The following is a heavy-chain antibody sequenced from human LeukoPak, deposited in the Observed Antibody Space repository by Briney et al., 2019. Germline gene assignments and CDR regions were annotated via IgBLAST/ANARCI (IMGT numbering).Heavy chain of an antibody. Sequence: GGSLRLSCAASGFTFSSYAMHWVRQAPGKGLEWVAVISYDGSNKYYADSVKGRFTISRDNSKNTLYLQMNSLRAEDTAVYYCASPNSIALAGLPFDYWGQGTPVTVSS. J-gene: IGHJ4*02. CDR3: ASPNSIALAGLPFDY. D-gene: IGHD6-19*01. V-gene: IGHV3-30-3*01. CDR1: GFTFSSYA. CDR2: ISYDGSNK.